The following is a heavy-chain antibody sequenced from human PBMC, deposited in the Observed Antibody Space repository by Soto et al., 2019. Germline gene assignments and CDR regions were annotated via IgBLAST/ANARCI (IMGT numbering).Heavy chain of an antibody. CDR1: AFNFSSYD. J-gene: IGHJ2*01. CDR2: ISSGGSSK. CDR3: AKAGWCNGQSCYWYFDL. D-gene: IGHD2-8*01. V-gene: IGHV3-30*18. Sequence: QGQLVESGGGVVQPGRSLRLSCAASAFNFSSYDMHWVRQAPGKGLEWVAFISSGGSSKYYADALKGRLTVSRDNSKNTVFLQLAKGRPNNTSIYYCAKAGWCNGQSCYWYFDLWGRGSRVTVSS.